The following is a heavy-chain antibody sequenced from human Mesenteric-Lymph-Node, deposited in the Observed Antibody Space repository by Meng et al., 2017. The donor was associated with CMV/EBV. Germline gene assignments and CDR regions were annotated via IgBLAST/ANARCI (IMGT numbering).Heavy chain of an antibody. CDR3: ARARGYSYGPGVYYFDY. V-gene: IGHV1-46*01. D-gene: IGHD5-18*01. Sequence: ASVKVSCKASGYTFTRYSLHWVRQAPGQGPEWMGTINPSGGSTGYAQKFQGRVTMTMDTSTSTVYMELSSLRSEDTAVYYCARARGYSYGPGVYYFDYWGQGTLVTVSS. CDR2: INPSGGST. J-gene: IGHJ4*02. CDR1: GYTFTRYS.